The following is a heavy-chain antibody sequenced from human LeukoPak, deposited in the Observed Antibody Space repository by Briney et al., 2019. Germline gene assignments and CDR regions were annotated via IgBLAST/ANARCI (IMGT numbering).Heavy chain of an antibody. V-gene: IGHV3-23*01. CDR1: GFTFSSYA. CDR2: IIGSGSST. Sequence: GGSLRPSCAASGFTFSSYAMSWVRQAPGKGLGWVSAIIGSGSSTYYADSVKGRFTISRDNSKNTLFLQMNSLRAEDTAVYYCAKDRAQQLVLDFWGQGTLVTVSS. D-gene: IGHD6-13*01. CDR3: AKDRAQQLVLDF. J-gene: IGHJ4*02.